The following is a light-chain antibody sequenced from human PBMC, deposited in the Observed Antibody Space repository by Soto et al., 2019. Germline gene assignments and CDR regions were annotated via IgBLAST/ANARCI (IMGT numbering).Light chain of an antibody. CDR1: QGISSY. CDR2: AAS. Sequence: AIRMTQSPSSFSASTGDRVTITCRASQGISSYLAWYQQKPGKAPKLPIYAASTLQSGVPSRFSGSASGTDFTLTISCLQSEDFATYYCQQYYSYSGTFGQGTKVEIK. CDR3: QQYYSYSGT. J-gene: IGKJ1*01. V-gene: IGKV1-8*01.